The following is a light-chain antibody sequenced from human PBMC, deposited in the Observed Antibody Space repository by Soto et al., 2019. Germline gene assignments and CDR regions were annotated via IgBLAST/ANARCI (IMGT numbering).Light chain of an antibody. CDR1: QNVTSNY. V-gene: IGKV3D-7*01. CDR2: GAS. Sequence: TQSPATLSVSPGERATLSCRASQNVTSNYLSWYQQKPGQAPRLLIYGASTRATDIPARFSGSGSGTDFTLTISSLQPEDFAVYYCQQDYNLPITFGQGTRLEI. J-gene: IGKJ5*01. CDR3: QQDYNLPIT.